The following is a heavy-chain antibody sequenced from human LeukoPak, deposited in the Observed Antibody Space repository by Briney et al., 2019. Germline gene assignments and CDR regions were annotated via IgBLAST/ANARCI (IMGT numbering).Heavy chain of an antibody. CDR3: ARSLRSIAVAGIDYFDY. V-gene: IGHV4-34*01. CDR2: INHSGST. CDR1: GGSFSGYY. J-gene: IGHJ4*02. Sequence: PSETLSLTCAVYGGSFSGYYWSWIRQPPGKGLEWSGEINHSGSTNYNPSLKSRVTISVDTSKNQFSLKLSSVTAADTAVYYCARSLRSIAVAGIDYFDYWGQGTLVTVSS. D-gene: IGHD6-19*01.